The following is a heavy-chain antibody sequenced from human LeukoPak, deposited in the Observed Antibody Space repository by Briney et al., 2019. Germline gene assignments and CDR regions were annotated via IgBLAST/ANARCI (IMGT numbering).Heavy chain of an antibody. D-gene: IGHD6-13*01. CDR2: INPNSGGT. V-gene: IGHV1-2*02. Sequence: VASVKVSCKASGYTFTGYYMHWVRQPPGQGLEWMGWINPNSGGTNYAQKFQGRVTMTRDTSISTAYMELSRLRSDDTAVYYCARVPIAAAGTLFDYWGQGTLVTVSS. CDR1: GYTFTGYY. J-gene: IGHJ4*02. CDR3: ARVPIAAAGTLFDY.